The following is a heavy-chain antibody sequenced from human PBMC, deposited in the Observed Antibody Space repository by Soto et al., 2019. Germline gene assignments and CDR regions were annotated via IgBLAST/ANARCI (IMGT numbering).Heavy chain of an antibody. Sequence: GGSLRLSCAASGFTVSSKYMHWVRQAPGKGLEYVSGISNNGAHTDYAKSVKGRFTISRDNSENTLYLQMGSLRVEDMALYYCARRGYGSRWPNVYMDVWGKGTTVTVSS. V-gene: IGHV3-64*01. CDR2: ISNNGAHT. CDR1: GFTVSSKY. J-gene: IGHJ6*03. D-gene: IGHD6-13*01. CDR3: ARRGYGSRWPNVYMDV.